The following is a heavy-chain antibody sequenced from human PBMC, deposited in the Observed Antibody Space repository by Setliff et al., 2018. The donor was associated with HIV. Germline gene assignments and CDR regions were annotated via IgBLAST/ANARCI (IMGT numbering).Heavy chain of an antibody. Sequence: SETLSLTCTVSGGSISSGGYYWSWIRQPPGKGLEWIGYIYYSGSTNYNPSLKSRVTISVDTSKNQFSLKLSSVTAADTAVYYCARDHHGARRDYYYYMDVWGKGTTVTVSS. CDR3: ARDHHGARRDYYYYMDV. CDR2: IYYSGST. CDR1: GGSISSGGYY. V-gene: IGHV4-61*08. J-gene: IGHJ6*03.